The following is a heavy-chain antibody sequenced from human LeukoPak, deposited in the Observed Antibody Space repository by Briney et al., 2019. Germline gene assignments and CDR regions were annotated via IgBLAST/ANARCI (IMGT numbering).Heavy chain of an antibody. CDR3: AKGLWIFDY. D-gene: IGHD5-18*01. CDR2: ISGSGGRT. J-gene: IGHJ4*02. CDR1: GFTFSSYW. V-gene: IGHV3-23*01. Sequence: GGSLRLSCAASGFTFSSYWMSWVRQAPGKGLEWVSPISGSGGRTYYADSVKGRFTISRDNSKNTLYLQMTSLRAEDTAVYYCAKGLWIFDYWGQGTLVTVSS.